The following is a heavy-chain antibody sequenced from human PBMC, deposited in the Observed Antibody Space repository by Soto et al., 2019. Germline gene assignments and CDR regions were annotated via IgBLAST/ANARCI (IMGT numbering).Heavy chain of an antibody. Sequence: SLRLSCAASGFTFSSYGMHWVRQAPGKGLEWVAVISYDGSNKYYADSVKGRFTISRDNSKSTLYLQMNSLRAEDTAVYYCANSPPEMRGYSGYDWIFDYWGQGTLVTVSS. D-gene: IGHD5-12*01. CDR3: ANSPPEMRGYSGYDWIFDY. CDR2: ISYDGSNK. J-gene: IGHJ4*02. CDR1: GFTFSSYG. V-gene: IGHV3-30*18.